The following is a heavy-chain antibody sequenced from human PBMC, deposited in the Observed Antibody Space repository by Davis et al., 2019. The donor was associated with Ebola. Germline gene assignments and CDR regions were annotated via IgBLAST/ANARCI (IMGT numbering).Heavy chain of an antibody. D-gene: IGHD3-22*01. Sequence: ASVKVSCKASGYTFTSYAMHWVRQAPGQRLEWMGWINAGNGNTKYSQKFLGRLTITTDTSASTTYMELSRLRSDDTAVYYCARGLALESITMIVVPFDYWGQGTLVTVSS. V-gene: IGHV1-3*01. CDR1: GYTFTSYA. CDR2: INAGNGNT. J-gene: IGHJ4*02. CDR3: ARGLALESITMIVVPFDY.